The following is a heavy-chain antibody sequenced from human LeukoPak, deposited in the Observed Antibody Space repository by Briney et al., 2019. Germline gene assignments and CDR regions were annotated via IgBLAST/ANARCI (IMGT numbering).Heavy chain of an antibody. Sequence: PGGSLRLSCAASGFTFSSYAMSWVRQAPGKGLEWVSAISGSGGSTYYADSVKGRFTISRDNSKNTLYLQMNSLRAEDTAVYYCANAPLGYGSGSYWTNPFDYWGQGTLVTVSS. J-gene: IGHJ4*02. D-gene: IGHD3-10*01. CDR3: ANAPLGYGSGSYWTNPFDY. CDR1: GFTFSSYA. CDR2: ISGSGGST. V-gene: IGHV3-23*01.